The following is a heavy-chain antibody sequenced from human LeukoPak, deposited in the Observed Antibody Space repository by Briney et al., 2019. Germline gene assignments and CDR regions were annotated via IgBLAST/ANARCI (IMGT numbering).Heavy chain of an antibody. CDR2: ISGDNGST. CDR1: GYTFTSYG. D-gene: IGHD2-2*01. Sequence: GASVKVSCKASGYTFTSYGISWVRQAPGQGLEWMGWISGDNGSTNYAQKLQGRVTMTTDTSTTTAYMELRSLRSDDSAIYYCAREDTRRGSRGYFDYWGQGTLVTV. V-gene: IGHV1-18*01. J-gene: IGHJ4*02. CDR3: AREDTRRGSRGYFDY.